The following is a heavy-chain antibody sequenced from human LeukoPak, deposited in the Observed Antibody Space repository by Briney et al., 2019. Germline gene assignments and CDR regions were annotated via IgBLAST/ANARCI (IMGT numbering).Heavy chain of an antibody. Sequence: GGSLRLSCAASGFTFSNYAMSWVRQAPGKGLEWVSGISGSGGTTYYEDSVKGRFTISRDNSKNTLYLQMNSLRAEDTAVYYCAKATVLRFLEWLLPPDYWGQGTLVTVSS. D-gene: IGHD3-3*01. V-gene: IGHV3-23*01. CDR1: GFTFSNYA. CDR3: AKATVLRFLEWLLPPDY. J-gene: IGHJ4*02. CDR2: ISGSGGTT.